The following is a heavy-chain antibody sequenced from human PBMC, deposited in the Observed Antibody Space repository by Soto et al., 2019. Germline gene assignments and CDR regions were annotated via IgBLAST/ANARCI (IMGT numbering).Heavy chain of an antibody. CDR1: GYTFTSYD. J-gene: IGHJ5*02. D-gene: IGHD6-6*01. V-gene: IGHV1-8*01. CDR3: ARAGIAARQYWFDP. Sequence: ASVKVSCKSSGYTFTSYDISWVRQATGQGLEWMGWMNPNSGNTGYAQKFQGRVTMTRNTSISTAYMELSSLRSEDTAVYYCARAGIAARQYWFDPWGQGTLVTVS. CDR2: MNPNSGNT.